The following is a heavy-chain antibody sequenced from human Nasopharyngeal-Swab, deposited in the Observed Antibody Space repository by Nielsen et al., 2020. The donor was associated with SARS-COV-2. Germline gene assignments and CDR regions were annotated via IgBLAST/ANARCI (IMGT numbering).Heavy chain of an antibody. J-gene: IGHJ4*02. V-gene: IGHV3-64D*09. CDR2: IETNGEKT. D-gene: IGHD4-11*01. CDR3: VRGTTH. Sequence: VRQAPGKGPEYVSAIETNGEKTYYADSVKGRFIISRDDSKNTFSLQMSSLRIKDTAIYYCVRGTTHWGRGALVTV.